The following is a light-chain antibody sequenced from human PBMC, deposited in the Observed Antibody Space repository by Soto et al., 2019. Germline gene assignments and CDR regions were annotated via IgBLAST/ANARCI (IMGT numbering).Light chain of an antibody. J-gene: IGLJ1*01. V-gene: IGLV2-11*01. CDR3: FSFAGIYKGV. CDR2: DVS. Sequence: QSALTQPRSVSGSPGQSVTISCTGTSSDVGGYNYVSWYQQHPGKAPKLMIYDVSKRPSGVPDRFSGSKSGNTASLTISGLQAEDEADYYCFSFAGIYKGVFGTRTKLTVL. CDR1: SSDVGGYNY.